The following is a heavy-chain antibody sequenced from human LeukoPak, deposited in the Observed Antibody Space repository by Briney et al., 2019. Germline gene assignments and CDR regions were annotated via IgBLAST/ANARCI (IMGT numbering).Heavy chain of an antibody. CDR1: GFTFSTYT. CDR3: AIDPNWGTHS. CDR2: IGSSGGGI. D-gene: IGHD7-27*01. J-gene: IGHJ4*02. V-gene: IGHV3-23*01. Sequence: GGSLRLSCAASGFTFSTYTLYWVRHPPGKGLEWVSIIGSSGGGIHYADSVKGRFTISRDNSKNALYLQMNSLRVEDTAVYYCAIDPNWGTHSWGQGVLVTVSS.